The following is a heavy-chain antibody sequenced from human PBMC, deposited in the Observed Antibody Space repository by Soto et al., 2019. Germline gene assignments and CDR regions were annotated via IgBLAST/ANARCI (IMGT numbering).Heavy chain of an antibody. CDR1: GFTFSSYG. CDR3: AKDRACSRGSCHGDY. Sequence: QVQLVESGGGVVQPGRSLRLSCAASGFTFSSYGMHWVRQAPGKGLEWVAVISYDGSNKYYADSVKGRFTISRDNSKNTLYLQMNSLRAEDTAVYYCAKDRACSRGSCHGDYWGQGTLVTVSS. V-gene: IGHV3-30*18. CDR2: ISYDGSNK. J-gene: IGHJ4*02. D-gene: IGHD2-15*01.